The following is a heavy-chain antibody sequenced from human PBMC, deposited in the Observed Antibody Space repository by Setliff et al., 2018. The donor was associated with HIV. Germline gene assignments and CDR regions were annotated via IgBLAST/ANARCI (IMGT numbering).Heavy chain of an antibody. D-gene: IGHD2-15*01. CDR1: GFTFNTYA. J-gene: IGHJ4*01. CDR3: VKDGISGGAYPPYYFDY. Sequence: GGSLRLSCAASGFTFNTYAMSWVRQAPGKGLEWVSVISGSGASTFYADSVKGRFTISRDNSKNTLYLQMNGLRVEDTAVYYCVKDGISGGAYPPYYFDYWGHGTLVTVSS. V-gene: IGHV3-23*01. CDR2: ISGSGAST.